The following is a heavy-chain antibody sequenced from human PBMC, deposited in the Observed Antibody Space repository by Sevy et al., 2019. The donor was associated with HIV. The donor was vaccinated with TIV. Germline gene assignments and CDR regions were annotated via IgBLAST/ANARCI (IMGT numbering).Heavy chain of an antibody. Sequence: GGSLGLSCAASGFTFDDYGMSWVRQAPGKGLEWVSGINWNGGSTGYADSVKGRFTISRDNAKNSLYLQMNSLRAEDTALYYCARDRLATTLDYWGQGTLVTVSS. V-gene: IGHV3-20*04. CDR1: GFTFDDYG. CDR2: INWNGGST. J-gene: IGHJ4*02. D-gene: IGHD5-12*01. CDR3: ARDRLATTLDY.